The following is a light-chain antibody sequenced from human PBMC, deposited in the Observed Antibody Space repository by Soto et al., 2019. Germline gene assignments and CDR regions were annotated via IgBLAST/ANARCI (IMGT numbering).Light chain of an antibody. Sequence: QSVLTQPASVSGSPGQSITICCTGTSSDLGSYNLVSWYQQHPGKAPKLMIYEGTKRPSGVSNRFSASKSGNTASLTISGLQAEDEADYFCCSYAGSSLWVFGGGTKLTVL. CDR3: CSYAGSSLWV. CDR2: EGT. V-gene: IGLV2-23*01. CDR1: SSDLGSYNL. J-gene: IGLJ3*02.